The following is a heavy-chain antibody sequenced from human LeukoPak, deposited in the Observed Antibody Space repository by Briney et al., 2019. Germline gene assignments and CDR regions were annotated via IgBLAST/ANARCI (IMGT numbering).Heavy chain of an antibody. J-gene: IGHJ4*02. CDR3: ARDNPGLYPFDN. CDR2: VIISRDAT. D-gene: IGHD2-15*01. V-gene: IGHV3-23*01. CDR1: GFTFNTYA. Sequence: PVGSLRLSCAVSGFTFNTYAMSSVRQAPARGLEWVSAVIISRDATHYADSVKGRFTISRDNSKNTVYLQMDSLTAAATDLYSCARDNPGLYPFDNWGQGTLVTVSS.